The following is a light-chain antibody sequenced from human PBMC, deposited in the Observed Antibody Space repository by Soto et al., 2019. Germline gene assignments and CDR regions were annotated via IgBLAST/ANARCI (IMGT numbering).Light chain of an antibody. J-gene: IGKJ1*01. CDR3: QQYSIWRT. V-gene: IGKV3-15*01. Sequence: EVVLTQSPGTLSLSPLERGTLSCMASQSISGNYLAWYQQKAGQAPRLLIYAASTRATGTPARFSGSGSGTEFTLTISSLQSEDFAVYYCQQYSIWRTFGQGTKV. CDR2: AAS. CDR1: QSISGNY.